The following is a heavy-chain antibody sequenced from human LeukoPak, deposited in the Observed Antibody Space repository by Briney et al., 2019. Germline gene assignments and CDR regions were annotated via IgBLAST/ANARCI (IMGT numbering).Heavy chain of an antibody. V-gene: IGHV3-23*01. CDR2: ISGSGGST. Sequence: PGGSLRLSCAASGFTFSSYAMHWVRQAPGKGLEWVSAISGSGGSTYYADSVKGRFTISRDNSKNTLYLQMNSLRAEDTAVYYCARGFGSGSSLHAFDIWGQGTMVTVSS. CDR3: ARGFGSGSSLHAFDI. CDR1: GFTFSSYA. D-gene: IGHD3-10*01. J-gene: IGHJ3*02.